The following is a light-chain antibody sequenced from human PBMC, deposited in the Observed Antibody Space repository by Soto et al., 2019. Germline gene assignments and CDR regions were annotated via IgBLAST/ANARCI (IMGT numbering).Light chain of an antibody. J-gene: IGLJ3*02. CDR2: EVS. CDR3: SSYTSSSTQV. CDR1: SSDIGNHNY. Sequence: QSALTQPASVSGSPGQSITISCTGTSSDIGNHNYVSWYQQYPGKAPKLMIYEVSNRPSGVSNRFSGSKSGNTASLTISGLQAEDEADYYCSSYTSSSTQVFGGGTKLTVL. V-gene: IGLV2-14*01.